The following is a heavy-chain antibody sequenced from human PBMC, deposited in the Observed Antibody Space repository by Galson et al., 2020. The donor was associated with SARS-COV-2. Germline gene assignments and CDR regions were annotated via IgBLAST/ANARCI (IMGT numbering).Heavy chain of an antibody. CDR1: GGSISSGSYY. J-gene: IGHJ6*02. V-gene: IGHV4-61*02. D-gene: IGHD2-21*02. CDR3: AREMLDHIVVVTYGMYG. Sequence: SETLSLTCTVSGGSISSGSYYWSWIRQPAGKGLEWIGRIYNSGSTHYNPSLKSRVTISVDTSKNQFSLKLSSVTAADTAVYYCAREMLDHIVVVTYGMYGCGQVTTVTVS. CDR2: IYNSGST.